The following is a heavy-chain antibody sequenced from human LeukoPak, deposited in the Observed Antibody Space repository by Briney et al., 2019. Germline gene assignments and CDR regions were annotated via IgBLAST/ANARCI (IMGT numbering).Heavy chain of an antibody. D-gene: IGHD6-6*01. CDR3: ARTIAARDETQLFDY. Sequence: PSETLSLTCTVSGGSISSYYWSWIRQPPGKGLEWIGYIYYSGSTNYNPSLKGRVTISVDTSKNQFSLKLSSVTAADTAVYYCARTIAARDETQLFDYWGQGTLVTVSS. J-gene: IGHJ4*02. CDR2: IYYSGST. CDR1: GGSISSYY. V-gene: IGHV4-59*08.